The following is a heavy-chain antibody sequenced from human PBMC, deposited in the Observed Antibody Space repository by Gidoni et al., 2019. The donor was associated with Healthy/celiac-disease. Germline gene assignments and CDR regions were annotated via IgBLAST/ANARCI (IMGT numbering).Heavy chain of an antibody. Sequence: EVQLVESGGGCVSPGGSLRLSCPASGFTFSSYWMGWVRQAPGKGLEWVANIKQDGSEKYYVDSVKGRFTISRDNAKNSLYLQMNSLRAEDTAVYYCARDLLLYYYDSSGYYDYWGQGTLVTVSS. J-gene: IGHJ4*02. CDR3: ARDLLLYYYDSSGYYDY. CDR2: IKQDGSEK. D-gene: IGHD3-22*01. CDR1: GFTFSSYW. V-gene: IGHV3-7*01.